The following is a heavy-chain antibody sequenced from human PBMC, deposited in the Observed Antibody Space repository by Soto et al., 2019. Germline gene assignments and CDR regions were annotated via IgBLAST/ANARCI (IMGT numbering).Heavy chain of an antibody. Sequence: ASVKVSCKASGYTFTGYYMHGVLQSPLQWLEWMGWINPNSGGTNYAQKFQGWVTMTRDTSISTAYMELSRLRSDDTAVYYCARDKPLSAARSHYGMDVWGQGTTVTVSS. V-gene: IGHV1-2*04. J-gene: IGHJ6*02. CDR3: ARDKPLSAARSHYGMDV. CDR2: INPNSGGT. CDR1: GYTFTGYY. D-gene: IGHD6-6*01.